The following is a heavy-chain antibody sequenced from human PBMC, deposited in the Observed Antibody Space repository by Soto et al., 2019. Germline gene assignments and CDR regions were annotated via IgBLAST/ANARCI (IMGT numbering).Heavy chain of an antibody. J-gene: IGHJ4*02. CDR2: INHSGST. CDR3: ARGTGRYSYGNRFDY. D-gene: IGHD5-18*01. Sequence: QVQLQQWGAGLLKPSETLSLTCAVYGGSFSGYYWSWIRQPPGKGLEWIGEINHSGSTHYNPSRKIQVTISVDTSKDPFSLELSYVAAADTAVSYCARGTGRYSYGNRFDYWGQGTLVAVSS. V-gene: IGHV4-34*01. CDR1: GGSFSGYY.